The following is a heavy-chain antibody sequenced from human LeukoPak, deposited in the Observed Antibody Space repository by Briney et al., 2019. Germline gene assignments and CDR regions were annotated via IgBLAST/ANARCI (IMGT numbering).Heavy chain of an antibody. CDR1: GFTFDDYA. J-gene: IGHJ4*02. Sequence: SLRLSCAASGFTFDDYAMHWVRQAPGKGLEWVSGISWNSGSIGYADSVKGRFTISRDNAKNSLYLQMNSLRAEDMALYYCAKGYCGSTSCHFAYWGQGTLATVSS. D-gene: IGHD2-2*01. CDR3: AKGYCGSTSCHFAY. V-gene: IGHV3-9*03. CDR2: ISWNSGSI.